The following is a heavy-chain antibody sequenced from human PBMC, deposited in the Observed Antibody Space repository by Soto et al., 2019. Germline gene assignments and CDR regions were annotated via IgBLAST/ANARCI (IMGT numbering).Heavy chain of an antibody. CDR3: AKDLVIYSLLANDYVWGSYRLSASDFDY. Sequence: PGGSLRLSCAASGFTFSSYAMSWVRQAPGKGLEWVSAISGSGGSTYYADSVKGRFTISRDNSKNTLYLQMNSLRAEDTAVYYCAKDLVIYSLLANDYVWGSYRLSASDFDYWGQGTLVTVSS. CDR2: ISGSGGST. V-gene: IGHV3-23*01. J-gene: IGHJ4*02. D-gene: IGHD3-16*02. CDR1: GFTFSSYA.